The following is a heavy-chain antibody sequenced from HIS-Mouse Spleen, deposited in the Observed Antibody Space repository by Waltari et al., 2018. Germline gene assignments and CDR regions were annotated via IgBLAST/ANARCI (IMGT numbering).Heavy chain of an antibody. CDR3: AREIPYSSSWYDWYFDL. CDR2: IYYSGST. Sequence: QLQLQESGPGLVKPSETLSLTGTDSGGSISSSSYHWGWIRPPPGKGLEWIGSIYYSGSTYYNPSLKSRVTISVDTSKNQFSLKLSSVTAADTAVYYCAREIPYSSSWYDWYFDLWGRGTLVTVSS. J-gene: IGHJ2*01. CDR1: GGSISSSSYH. D-gene: IGHD6-13*01. V-gene: IGHV4-39*07.